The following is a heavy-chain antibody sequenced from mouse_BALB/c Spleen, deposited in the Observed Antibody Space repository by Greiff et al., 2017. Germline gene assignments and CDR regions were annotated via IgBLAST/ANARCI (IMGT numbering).Heavy chain of an antibody. CDR1: GYAFSSSW. CDR3: ARGYYGSGGVYAMDY. CDR2: IYPGDGDT. J-gene: IGHJ4*01. Sequence: VKLQQSGPELVKPGASVKISCKASGYAFSSSWMNWVKQRPGQGLEWIGRIYPGDGDTNYNGKFKGKATLTADKSSSTAYMQLSSLTSVDSAVYFCARGYYGSGGVYAMDYWGQGTSVTVSS. V-gene: IGHV1-82*01. D-gene: IGHD1-1*01.